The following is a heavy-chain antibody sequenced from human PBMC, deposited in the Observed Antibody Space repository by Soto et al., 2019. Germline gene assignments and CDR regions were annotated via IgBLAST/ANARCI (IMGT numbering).Heavy chain of an antibody. V-gene: IGHV3-23*01. CDR1: GFTLSGYA. CDR3: AKGGGGSWFDP. CDR2: ISGGGGNT. D-gene: IGHD2-15*01. J-gene: IGHJ5*02. Sequence: GGSLRLSCAASGFTLSGYAMSWVRQAPGKGLEWVSAISGGGGNTYYADSVRGRFTISRDNSKNTLYLQMNSLRAEDTAVYYCAKGGGGSWFDPWGQGTLVTVSS.